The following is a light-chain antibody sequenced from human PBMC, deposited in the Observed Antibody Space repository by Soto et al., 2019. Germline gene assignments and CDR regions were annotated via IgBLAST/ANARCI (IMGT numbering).Light chain of an antibody. Sequence: DIQMTQSPSSLSASVGDRVTITCQASQDISNYLNWYQQKPGEAPKLLIYAASSLQSGVPSRFSGSGSGTDFTLTISRLEPEDFAVYYCQHYGSSTWTFGQGTKVDIK. J-gene: IGKJ1*01. CDR2: AAS. CDR3: QHYGSSTWT. V-gene: IGKV1-39*01. CDR1: QDISNY.